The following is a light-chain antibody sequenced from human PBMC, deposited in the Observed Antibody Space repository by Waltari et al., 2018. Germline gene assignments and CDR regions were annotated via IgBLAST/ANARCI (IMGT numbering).Light chain of an antibody. J-gene: IGLJ2*01. CDR2: NYR. Sequence: QSVLTQPPSVSGTPGQRVTISCSGSSSNIACNSVNWYQQVPGKAPKLLIYNYRQRPSGVSDRFSGTKSDSSASLATSGLRSEDEAHYYCATWDANLNGVVFGGGTKLTVL. CDR1: SSNIACNS. CDR3: ATWDANLNGVV. V-gene: IGLV1-44*01.